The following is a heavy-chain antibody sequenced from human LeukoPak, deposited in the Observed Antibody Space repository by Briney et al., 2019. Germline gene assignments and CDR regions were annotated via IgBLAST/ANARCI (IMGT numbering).Heavy chain of an antibody. V-gene: IGHV3-11*04. J-gene: IGHJ4*02. CDR2: ISSSGSTI. CDR1: GFTFSDYY. CDR3: TREQDREAAATIVGDY. D-gene: IGHD3-22*01. Sequence: GGSLRLSCAASGFTFSDYYMSWIRQAPGKGLEWVSYISSSGSTIYYADSVKGRFTISRDNARNSLYLEMNSLRAEDTAVYYCTREQDREAAATIVGDYWGQGTLVTVSS.